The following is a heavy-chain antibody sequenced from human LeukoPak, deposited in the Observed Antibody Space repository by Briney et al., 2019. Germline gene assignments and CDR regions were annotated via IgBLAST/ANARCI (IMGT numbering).Heavy chain of an antibody. D-gene: IGHD3-22*01. V-gene: IGHV3-7*02. J-gene: IGHJ4*02. CDR1: GISFASYW. CDR2: IGQDGTET. CDR3: IPSSYDGSRYYHAY. Sequence: PGGSLRLSCAASGISFASYWVTWVRQAPGKGLEWVANIGQDGTETVYVGSVKGRFTISRDNARKLLFLQMNSLRADDTAVYCAIPSSYDGSRYYHAYWGQGTLVSVSS.